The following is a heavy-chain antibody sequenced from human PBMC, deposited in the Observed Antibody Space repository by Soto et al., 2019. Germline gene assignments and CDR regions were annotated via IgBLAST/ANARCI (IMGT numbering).Heavy chain of an antibody. CDR2: ISAYNGHT. CDR3: ARGRTWGARDFDN. D-gene: IGHD3-16*01. V-gene: IGHV1-18*01. J-gene: IGHJ4*02. Sequence: QVQLVQSGGEVKRPGASVRVSCKASGYTFNTYGISWVRQAPGQGLEWMGWISAYNGHTDYARKCQGRVAMTTDISTNTVSMELRGLRSDDTAVYYCARGRTWGARDFDNWGQGTLVTVSS. CDR1: GYTFNTYG.